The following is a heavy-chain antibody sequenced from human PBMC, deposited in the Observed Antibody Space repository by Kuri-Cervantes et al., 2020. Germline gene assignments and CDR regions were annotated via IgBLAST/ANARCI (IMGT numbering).Heavy chain of an antibody. CDR1: GFTFSGYA. Sequence: GESLKISCAASGFTFSGYAMTWVRQAPGKGLEWVAVISYDGSNKYYADSVKGRFTISRDNSKNTLYLQMNSLRAEDTAVCYCARDASLDFWSGYFGYWGQGTLVTVSS. CDR3: ARDASLDFWSGYFGY. CDR2: ISYDGSNK. V-gene: IGHV3-30*03. J-gene: IGHJ4*02. D-gene: IGHD3-3*01.